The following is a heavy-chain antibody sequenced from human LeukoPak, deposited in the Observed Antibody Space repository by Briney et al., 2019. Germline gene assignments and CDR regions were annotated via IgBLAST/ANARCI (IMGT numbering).Heavy chain of an antibody. J-gene: IGHJ4*02. CDR2: IYYSGST. CDR3: ARHYPYGTGSYSPFYFDC. D-gene: IGHD3-10*01. CDR1: GVSISSYS. Sequence: SGTLSLTCTVSGVSISSYSWGWTRQPPGEGLEWSGDIYYSGSTNNNPTLKSRVTISVDTTNNQFSLKMRAVTAADTGVYYCARHYPYGTGSYSPFYFDCWGQGSLVTVSS. V-gene: IGHV4-59*08.